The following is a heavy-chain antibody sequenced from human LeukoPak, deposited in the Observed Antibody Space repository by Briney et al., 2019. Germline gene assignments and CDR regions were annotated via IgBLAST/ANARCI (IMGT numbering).Heavy chain of an antibody. D-gene: IGHD1-20*01. CDR2: VSYSGST. J-gene: IGHJ5*02. Sequence: SQTLSLTCTLSGGSITSGHYYWTWIRQHPQRGLEWIGYVSYSGSTNYNSSLKSRLTISADTSKNQFYLRLTSVTAADTAVYYCARDPRGDITGTTFDRWGQGTLVTVSS. CDR3: ARDPRGDITGTTFDR. V-gene: IGHV4-31*03. CDR1: GGSITSGHYY.